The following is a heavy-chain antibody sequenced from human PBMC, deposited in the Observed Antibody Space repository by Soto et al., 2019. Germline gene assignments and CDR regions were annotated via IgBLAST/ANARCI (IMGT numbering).Heavy chain of an antibody. V-gene: IGHV3-7*01. Sequence: GGSLRLSCAASGFTFSSYWMTWVRQAPGNGLEWVANIKEDGSEKNYVDSVKGRFTISRDNAKKSLYLQMNSLRAEDTAVYYCARLRYSDYWGQGALVTVSS. CDR3: ARLRYSDY. J-gene: IGHJ4*02. CDR2: IKEDGSEK. CDR1: GFTFSSYW. D-gene: IGHD2-15*01.